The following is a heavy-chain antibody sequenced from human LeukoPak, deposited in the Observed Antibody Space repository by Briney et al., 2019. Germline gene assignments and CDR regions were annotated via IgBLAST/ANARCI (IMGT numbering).Heavy chain of an antibody. CDR1: GGTFSSYA. V-gene: IGHV1-69*05. Sequence: GASVKVSCKASGGTFSSYAISWARQAPGQGLEWMGGIIPIFGTANYAQKLQGRVTMTTDTSTSTAYMELRSLRSDDTAVYYCAREGYYDSSGSYYYYYGMDVWGQGTTVTVSS. CDR2: IIPIFGTA. CDR3: AREGYYDSSGSYYYYYGMDV. D-gene: IGHD3-22*01. J-gene: IGHJ6*02.